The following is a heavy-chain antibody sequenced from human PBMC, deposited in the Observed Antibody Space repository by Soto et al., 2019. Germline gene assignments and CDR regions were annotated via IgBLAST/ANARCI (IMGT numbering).Heavy chain of an antibody. J-gene: IGHJ4*02. CDR3: AREYYDILTGYYY. CDR2: IYYSGST. Sequence: SETLSLTCTVSGGSISSSSYYWGWIRQPPGKGLEWIGSIYYSGSTYYNPSLKSRVTISVDTSKNQFSLKLSSVTAADTAVYYCAREYYDILTGYYYWGQGTLVTVSS. V-gene: IGHV4-39*07. CDR1: GGSISSSSYY. D-gene: IGHD3-9*01.